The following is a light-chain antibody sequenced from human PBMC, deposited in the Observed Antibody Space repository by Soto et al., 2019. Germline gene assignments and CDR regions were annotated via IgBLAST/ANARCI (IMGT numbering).Light chain of an antibody. CDR1: SSDVGTYDD. Sequence: QSVLTQPASVSASPGQSITISCTGTSSDVGTYDDVSWYRQHPGKAPRLLIYEVTNRPSGVSNRFSGSKSGDTASLTISGLQAEDEGAYYCSSYTIGRIYVFGSGTKVNGL. V-gene: IGLV2-14*01. J-gene: IGLJ1*01. CDR3: SSYTIGRIYV. CDR2: EVT.